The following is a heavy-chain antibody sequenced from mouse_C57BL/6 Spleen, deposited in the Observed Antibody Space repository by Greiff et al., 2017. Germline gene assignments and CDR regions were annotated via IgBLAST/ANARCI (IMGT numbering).Heavy chain of an antibody. D-gene: IGHD2-4*01. Sequence: QVQLQQPGAELVRPGSSVKLSCKASGYTFTSYWMHWVKQRPIQGLEWIGNIDPSDSETHYNQKFKDKATLTVDKSSSTAYMQLSSLTSEDSAVYYCARSRLRQGYFDYWGQGTTLTVSS. CDR3: ARSRLRQGYFDY. CDR1: GYTFTSYW. J-gene: IGHJ2*01. V-gene: IGHV1-52*01. CDR2: IDPSDSET.